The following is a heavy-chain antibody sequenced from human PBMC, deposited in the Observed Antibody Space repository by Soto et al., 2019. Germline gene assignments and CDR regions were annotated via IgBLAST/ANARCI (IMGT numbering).Heavy chain of an antibody. Sequence: SETLSLTCTVSGGSISAYFWSWVRQPPGKGLEWIGHISSTGTTVQNPSLKSRVSMSVDTSKNQFSLKLSSVTAADTAVYYCARQRLRFLEWLMGQGWFDPWGQGTLVTVSS. V-gene: IGHV4-59*04. CDR1: GGSISAYF. CDR2: ISSTGTT. CDR3: ARQRLRFLEWLMGQGWFDP. J-gene: IGHJ5*02. D-gene: IGHD3-3*01.